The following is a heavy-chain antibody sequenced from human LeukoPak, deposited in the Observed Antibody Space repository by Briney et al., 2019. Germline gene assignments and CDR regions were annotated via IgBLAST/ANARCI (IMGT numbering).Heavy chain of an antibody. V-gene: IGHV4-30-2*01. CDR3: ARGSKFYP. D-gene: IGHD3-10*01. CDR2: IYHSGST. CDR1: GGSISSGGYS. Sequence: SETLSLTCAVSGGSISSGGYSWSWIRQPPGKGLEWIGYIYHSGSTYYNPSLKSRVTISVDRSKNQFSLKLSSVTAADTAVYYCARGSKFYPWGQGTLVTVSS. J-gene: IGHJ5*02.